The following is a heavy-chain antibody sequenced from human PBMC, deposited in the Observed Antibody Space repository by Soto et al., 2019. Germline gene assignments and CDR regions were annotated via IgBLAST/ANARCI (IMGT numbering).Heavy chain of an antibody. CDR3: ARHASMIRGGGHVFDI. Sequence: PSETLSLTCSVSGGSISGYYWTWIRQPPGKGLECIGYIYYLWSTHCSPSLNYRVTISLARSKHHFSLNLRSVTDADKAVYSSARHASMIRGGGHVFDIWGKGKVVTVSS. D-gene: IGHD3-10*01. CDR2: IYYLWST. CDR1: GGSISGYY. J-gene: IGHJ3*02. V-gene: IGHV4-59*01.